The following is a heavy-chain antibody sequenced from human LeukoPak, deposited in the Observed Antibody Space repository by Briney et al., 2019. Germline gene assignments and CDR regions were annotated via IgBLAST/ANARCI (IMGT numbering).Heavy chain of an antibody. CDR2: INPSGGST. J-gene: IGHJ2*01. D-gene: IGHD3-16*01. CDR1: GYTFTIYY. V-gene: IGHV1-46*01. CDR3: ARDRAPNTFGGVHWYFDL. Sequence: ASVKVSCKASGYTFTIYYMHWVRQAPGQGLEWMGIINPSGGSTSYAQKFQGRVTMTRDTSTSTVYMELSSLRSEDTAVYYCARDRAPNTFGGVHWYFDLWGRGTLVTVSS.